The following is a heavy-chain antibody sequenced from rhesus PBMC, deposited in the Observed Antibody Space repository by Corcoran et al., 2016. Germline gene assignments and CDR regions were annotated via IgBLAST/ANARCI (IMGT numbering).Heavy chain of an antibody. Sequence: QVQLQESGPGLVKPSETLSLTCAVSVGSISSHSWSWIRQPPGKGLEWIGRISGSGGSTDYNPSLKSRVTSSTDTAKNQFSLKLSSVTAADTAVYYCARRRAYFDYWGQGVLVTVSS. CDR1: VGSISSHS. V-gene: IGHV4-173*01. CDR3: ARRRAYFDY. J-gene: IGHJ4*01. CDR2: ISGSGGST.